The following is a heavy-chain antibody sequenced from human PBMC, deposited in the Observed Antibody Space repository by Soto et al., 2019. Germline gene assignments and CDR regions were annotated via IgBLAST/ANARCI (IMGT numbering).Heavy chain of an antibody. CDR1: GFTFTRYS. CDR3: ARESEDLTSNFDY. CDR2: ISSTTNYI. Sequence: GGSLRLSCAASGFTFTRYSMNWVRQAPGKGLEWVSSISSTTNYIYYGDSMKGRFAISRDNAKNSLYLEMNSLRAEDTAVYYCARESEDLTSNFDYWGQGTLVTVSS. J-gene: IGHJ4*02. V-gene: IGHV3-21*06.